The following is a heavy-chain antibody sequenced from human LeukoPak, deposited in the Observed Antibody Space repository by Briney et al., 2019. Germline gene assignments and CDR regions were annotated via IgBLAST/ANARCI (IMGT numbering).Heavy chain of an antibody. CDR2: ISYSGST. D-gene: IGHD1-26*01. Sequence: PSETLSLTCSVAGASISRYYWSSVRQPPGKGLEWGGYISYSGSTNYHPSLKSRVTISVDTYKTQFSLKLRCVTAADPAVSFRARGGGVGYYYYSMDVWGKGTTVTISS. CDR1: GASISRYY. J-gene: IGHJ6*03. V-gene: IGHV4-59*01. CDR3: ARGGGVGYYYYSMDV.